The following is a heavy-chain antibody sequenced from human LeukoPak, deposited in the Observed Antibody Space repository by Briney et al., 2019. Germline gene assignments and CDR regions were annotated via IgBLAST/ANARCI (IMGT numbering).Heavy chain of an antibody. CDR2: INPSGGST. CDR1: GYTFTSYY. CDR3: ARGTDYDYVWGSYRYTHYFDY. J-gene: IGHJ4*02. D-gene: IGHD3-16*02. V-gene: IGHV1-46*01. Sequence: ASVTVSCTASGYTFTSYYMHWVRQAPGQGLEWMGIINPSGGSTSYAQKFQGRVTMTRDTSTSTVYMGLSSLRSEDTAVYYRARGTDYDYVWGSYRYTHYFDYWGQGTLVTVSS.